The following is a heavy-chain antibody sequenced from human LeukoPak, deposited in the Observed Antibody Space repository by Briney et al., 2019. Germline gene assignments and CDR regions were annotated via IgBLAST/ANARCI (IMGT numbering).Heavy chain of an antibody. V-gene: IGHV3-30*02. Sequence: GGSLRLSCAASGFTFSTYAMNWVRQAPDKGLEWLAFIRYDGSNEYSADSVKGRFTISRDNSRNTLFLQMDSLRSEDTAVYYCARDLGIFGDFDYWGQGTLVIVSS. CDR1: GFTFSTYA. CDR3: ARDLGIFGDFDY. J-gene: IGHJ4*02. D-gene: IGHD3-3*01. CDR2: IRYDGSNE.